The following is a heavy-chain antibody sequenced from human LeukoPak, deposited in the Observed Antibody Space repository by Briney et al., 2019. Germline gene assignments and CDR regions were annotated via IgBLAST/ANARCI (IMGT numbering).Heavy chain of an antibody. D-gene: IGHD2-2*01. CDR1: GFTLSNAW. J-gene: IGHJ6*03. V-gene: IGHV3-15*01. CDR2: IKSETDGGTT. Sequence: GGSLRLSCGASGFTLSNAWMSWVRQAPGKGLEWVGRIKSETDGGTTDYAAPVKGRFTISRDDSKSTLYLQMNSLKTEDTAVYYCSGCSSTSCSSLYMDVWGKGTTVTVSS. CDR3: SGCSSTSCSSLYMDV.